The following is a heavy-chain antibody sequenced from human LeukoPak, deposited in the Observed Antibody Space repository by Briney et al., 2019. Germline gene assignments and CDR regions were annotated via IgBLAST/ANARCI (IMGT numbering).Heavy chain of an antibody. CDR1: GGSISSSSYY. V-gene: IGHV4-39*01. Sequence: SETLSLTCTVSGGSISSSSYYWGSIRQPPGKGLEWIGSIYCSGSTYYNPSLKSRVTLSVDTSKNQFSLKLSSVTAADTAVYYCARLHSLTIFGVVIIEDFDYWGQGTLVTVSS. J-gene: IGHJ4*02. CDR3: ARLHSLTIFGVVIIEDFDY. D-gene: IGHD3-3*01. CDR2: IYCSGST.